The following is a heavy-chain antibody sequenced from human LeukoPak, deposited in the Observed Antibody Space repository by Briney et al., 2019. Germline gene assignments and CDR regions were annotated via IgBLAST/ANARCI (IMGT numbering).Heavy chain of an antibody. J-gene: IGHJ4*02. CDR3: ARGAGEYYDILTGYTYFDY. D-gene: IGHD3-9*01. Sequence: GASVKVSCKASGYTFTSYAMHWVRQAPGQRLEWMGWINAGNGNTKYSQKFQGRVTITRDTSASTAYMELSSLRSEDTAVYYCARGAGEYYDILTGYTYFDYWGQGTLVTVSS. V-gene: IGHV1-3*01. CDR2: INAGNGNT. CDR1: GYTFTSYA.